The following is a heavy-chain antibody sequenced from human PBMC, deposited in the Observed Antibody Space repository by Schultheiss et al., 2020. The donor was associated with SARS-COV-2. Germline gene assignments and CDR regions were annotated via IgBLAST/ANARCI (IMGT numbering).Heavy chain of an antibody. CDR1: GYTFTSYD. CDR2: INPNSGGT. D-gene: IGHD5-18*01. J-gene: IGHJ4*02. V-gene: IGHV1-8*01. CDR3: ARVLPNRYGYVLFDY. Sequence: ASVKVSCKASGYTFTSYDINWVRQATGQGLEWMGWINPNSGGTNYAQKLQGRVTMTRNTSISTAYMELSRLRSDDTAVYYCARVLPNRYGYVLFDYWGQGTLVTVSS.